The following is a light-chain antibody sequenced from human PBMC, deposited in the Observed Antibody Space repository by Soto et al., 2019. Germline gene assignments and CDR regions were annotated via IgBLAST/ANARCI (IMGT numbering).Light chain of an antibody. CDR1: QGVLYSSNNKNY. CDR2: WAS. Sequence: DIVMTQSPDSLAVSLGERATINCKSSQGVLYSSNNKNYLAWYQQKPGQPPKLLIYWASTRESGVPDRFSGSGSGTDFTLTISSLQADDVAVYFCQQYYSTRTFGQGTKVDIK. CDR3: QQYYSTRT. J-gene: IGKJ1*01. V-gene: IGKV4-1*01.